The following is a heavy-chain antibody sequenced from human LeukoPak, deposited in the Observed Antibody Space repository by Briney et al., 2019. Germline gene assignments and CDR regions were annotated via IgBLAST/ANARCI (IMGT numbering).Heavy chain of an antibody. CDR1: GYSISSGYY. CDR2: INHSGST. J-gene: IGHJ4*02. V-gene: IGHV4-38-2*02. D-gene: IGHD2-2*01. CDR3: ARGSPPDYCSSTSCYDDY. Sequence: SETLSLTCTVSGYSISSGYYWSWIRQPPGKGLEWIGEINHSGSTNYNPSLKSRVTISVDTSKNQFSLKLSSVTAADTAVYYCARGSPPDYCSSTSCYDDYWGQGTLVTVSS.